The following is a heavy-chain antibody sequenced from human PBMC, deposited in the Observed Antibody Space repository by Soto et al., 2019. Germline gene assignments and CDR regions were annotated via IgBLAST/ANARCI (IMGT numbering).Heavy chain of an antibody. D-gene: IGHD3-22*01. CDR2: IIPIFGTA. CDR1: GGTFSSYA. CDR3: ARDRGPSSGYYPYWFDP. V-gene: IGHV1-69*12. Sequence: QVQLVQSGAEVKKPGSSVKVSCKASGGTFSSYAITWVRQAPGQGLEWMGGIIPIFGTANYAQKFQARVTITADESTSTAYMELSSRRSEDTAVYYCARDRGPSSGYYPYWFDPWGQGTQVTVSS. J-gene: IGHJ5*02.